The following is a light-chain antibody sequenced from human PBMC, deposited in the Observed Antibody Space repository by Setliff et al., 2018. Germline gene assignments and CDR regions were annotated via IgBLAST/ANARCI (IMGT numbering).Light chain of an antibody. CDR1: SSDVGTYNY. V-gene: IGLV2-14*03. CDR3: SSYTSSRTVV. J-gene: IGLJ1*01. CDR2: DVS. Sequence: QSALTQHASVYGSPGQSITISCTGTSSDVGTYNYVSWYQQHPGKAPKLMIYDVSKRPSGASNRFSGSKSGNTASLTISGLQAEDEADYYCSSYTSSRTVVFGSGTKVTVL.